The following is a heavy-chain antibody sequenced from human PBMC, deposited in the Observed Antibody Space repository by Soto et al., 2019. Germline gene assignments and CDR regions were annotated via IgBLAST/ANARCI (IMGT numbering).Heavy chain of an antibody. D-gene: IGHD3-22*01. CDR1: GCTFSSYA. J-gene: IGHJ4*02. CDR2: IIPIYDTA. V-gene: IGHV1-69*05. CDR3: ARAPLGIIVAPDF. Sequence: ASVKVSFKASGCTFSSYAISWVRQAPGQGLEWMGGIIPIYDTANYAQKFQGRVTVSTDTSTTTAYMELSSLTSDDTAVYYCARAPLGIIVAPDFWGQGTLVTVSS.